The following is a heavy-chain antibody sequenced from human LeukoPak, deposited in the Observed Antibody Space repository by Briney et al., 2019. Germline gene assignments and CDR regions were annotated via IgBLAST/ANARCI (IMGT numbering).Heavy chain of an antibody. J-gene: IGHJ4*02. V-gene: IGHV3-7*01. CDR3: ARQSFDGYHYPDY. CDR2: IKHDGTEK. CDR1: GFSFCIYW. Sequence: PGGSLRLSCAVSGFSFCIYWMTGVRQAPGKGLEWVANIKHDGTEKYYVDSVKGRFTISRDNTKDSLFLQMDSLKAEDTAVYYCARQSFDGYHYPDYWGQGSLVTVSS. D-gene: IGHD5-24*01.